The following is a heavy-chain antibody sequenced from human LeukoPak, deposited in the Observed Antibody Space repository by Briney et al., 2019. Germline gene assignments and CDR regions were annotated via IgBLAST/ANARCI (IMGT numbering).Heavy chain of an antibody. V-gene: IGHV4-61*02. CDR2: IYSSGSS. CDR1: GGSIRSESYY. D-gene: IGHD6-19*01. Sequence: SETLSLTCSVSGGSIRSESYYWSWIRQPARKGLEWIGRIYSSGSSKVNPSLKSRVTISIDTSKNQFSLDLSSVTAADTAVYYCARDMTGSGWNDAFDIWGQGTMVTVSS. CDR3: ARDMTGSGWNDAFDI. J-gene: IGHJ3*02.